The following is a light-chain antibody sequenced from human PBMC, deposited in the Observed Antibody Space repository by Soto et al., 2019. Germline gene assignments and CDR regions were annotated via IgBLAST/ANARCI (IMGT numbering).Light chain of an antibody. CDR2: AAS. CDR3: QQSYNTSIP. Sequence: DIQMTQSPSSLSASVGDRITITCRASQNAGSYLSWYQQRSGEAPKRLIYAASQLQSVVSSRFSGSGSGTDCTLPISSLQPEDFAPYFCQQSYNTSIPFGGGTVVEI. V-gene: IGKV1-39*01. J-gene: IGKJ4*01. CDR1: QNAGSY.